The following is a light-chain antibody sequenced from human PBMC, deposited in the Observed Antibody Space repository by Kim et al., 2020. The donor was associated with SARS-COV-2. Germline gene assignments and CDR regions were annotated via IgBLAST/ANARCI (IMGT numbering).Light chain of an antibody. CDR1: QSVSSNY. CDR3: QQYDTSPYT. J-gene: IGKJ2*01. Sequence: PGESATLSCRASQSVSSNYLAWYHQRPGQAPRLLIYLASTRATGAPDRFSGSGSGTDFTLTIRRLEPEDSGVFYCQQYDTSPYTFGQGTKVE. CDR2: LAS. V-gene: IGKV3-20*01.